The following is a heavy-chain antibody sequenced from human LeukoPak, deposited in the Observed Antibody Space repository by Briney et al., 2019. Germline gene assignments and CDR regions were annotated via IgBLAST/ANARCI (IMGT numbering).Heavy chain of an antibody. Sequence: ASVKVSCKASGYTFTSYGISWVRQAPGQGLEWMGWISAYNGNTHYAQKVQDRVTMTTDTSTSTAYMELRSLRSDDTAVYYCARAPYGGNSFVDYWGQGTLVTVSS. CDR3: ARAPYGGNSFVDY. V-gene: IGHV1-18*01. J-gene: IGHJ4*02. D-gene: IGHD4-23*01. CDR2: ISAYNGNT. CDR1: GYTFTSYG.